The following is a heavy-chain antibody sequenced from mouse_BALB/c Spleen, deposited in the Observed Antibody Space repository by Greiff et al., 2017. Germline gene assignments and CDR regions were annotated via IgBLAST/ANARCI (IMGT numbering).Heavy chain of an antibody. CDR2: INPYNDGT. V-gene: IGHV1-14*01. CDR1: GYTFTSYV. Sequence: EVQLVESGPELVKPGASVKMSCKASGYTFTSYVMHWVKQKPGQGLEWIGYINPYNDGTKYNEKFKGKATLTSDKSSSTAYMELSSLTSEDSAVYYCARGGGLLRRDSMDYWGQGTSVTVSS. CDR3: ARGGGLLRRDSMDY. J-gene: IGHJ4*01. D-gene: IGHD1-2*01.